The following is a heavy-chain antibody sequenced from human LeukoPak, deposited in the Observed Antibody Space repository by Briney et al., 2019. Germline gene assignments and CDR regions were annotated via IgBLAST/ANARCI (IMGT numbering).Heavy chain of an antibody. V-gene: IGHV3-9*01. D-gene: IGHD6-19*01. J-gene: IGHJ4*02. Sequence: GESLRLSCAGSGFIFNHYAMHWVRQPPGKGLEWVSGISWNSGSIDYADSVKGRFTISRDNAKNSLYLQMNSLRVEDTAFYYCAKDNRRHYSSGPNPDSLHWGQGALVTVSS. CDR3: AKDNRRHYSSGPNPDSLH. CDR1: GFIFNHYA. CDR2: ISWNSGSI.